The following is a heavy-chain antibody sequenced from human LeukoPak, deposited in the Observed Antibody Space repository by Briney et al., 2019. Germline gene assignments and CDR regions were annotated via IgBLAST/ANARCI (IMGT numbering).Heavy chain of an antibody. Sequence: GGSLRLSCAASGFTVSSNYMSWVRQAPGKGLEWVSVIYSGGSTYYADSVKGRFTISRDNSKNTLYPQMNSLRAEDSAVYYCASPIRDHILTGGVYYYGMDVWGQGTTVTVSS. CDR1: GFTVSSNY. J-gene: IGHJ6*02. D-gene: IGHD3-9*01. CDR3: ASPIRDHILTGGVYYYGMDV. CDR2: IYSGGST. V-gene: IGHV3-53*01.